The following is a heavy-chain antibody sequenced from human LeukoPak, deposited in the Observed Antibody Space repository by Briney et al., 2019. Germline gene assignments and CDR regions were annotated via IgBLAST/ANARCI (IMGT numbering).Heavy chain of an antibody. CDR1: GFTFSSYR. J-gene: IGHJ5*02. Sequence: GGSLRLSCAASGFTFSSYRIHWVRQAPGKGLVWVSRIKSDGSSTSYADSVQGRFTISRDNAKNTLYLQMNSLRAEDTAVYYCARDNNSWFDPWGQGTLVTVSS. V-gene: IGHV3-74*01. CDR2: IKSDGSST. CDR3: ARDNNSWFDP.